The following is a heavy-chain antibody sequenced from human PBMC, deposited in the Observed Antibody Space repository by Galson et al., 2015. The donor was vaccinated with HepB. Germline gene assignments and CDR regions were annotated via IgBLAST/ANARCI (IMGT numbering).Heavy chain of an antibody. J-gene: IGHJ5*02. V-gene: IGHV3-66*01. CDR1: GFTVSSNY. D-gene: IGHD2-2*01. Sequence: SLRLSCAASGFTVSSNYMSWVRQAPGKGLEWVSVIYSGGSTYYADSVKGRFTISRDNSKNTLYLQMNSLRAEDTAVYYCARVEYQPLGSPWFDPWGQGTLVTVSS. CDR3: ARVEYQPLGSPWFDP. CDR2: IYSGGST.